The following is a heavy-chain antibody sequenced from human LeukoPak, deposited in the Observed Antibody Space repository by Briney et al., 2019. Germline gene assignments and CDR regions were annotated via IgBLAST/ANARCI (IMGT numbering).Heavy chain of an antibody. CDR1: GGSISGGGYY. CDR2: IHYGGTT. D-gene: IGHD1-1*01. CDR3: ARERIHLERRGAFDI. V-gene: IGHV4-39*07. J-gene: IGHJ3*02. Sequence: SETQSLTCNVSGGSISGGGYYWGRVRQTPGKGLEWIGSIHYGGTTYYNPSPRSRVAISVDTSTNQISLNLRSVSAADTALFYCARERIHLERRGAFDIWGHGTTVTVSS.